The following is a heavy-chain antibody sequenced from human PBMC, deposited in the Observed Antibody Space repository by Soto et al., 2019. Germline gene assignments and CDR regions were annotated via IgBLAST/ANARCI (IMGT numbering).Heavy chain of an antibody. CDR2: ISSSSSSI. CDR3: ARAQTVISSACYSFNFYY. J-gene: IGHJ4*02. D-gene: IGHD2-2*02. Sequence: PGGSLRLSCAASRFTFSSYIMNWVRQAPGKGLEWVSYISSSSSSIYYADSVKGRFTISRDNAKNSLYLQMSSLRDEDTAVYYCARAQTVISSACYSFNFYYWGQGTLVTVSS. V-gene: IGHV3-48*02. CDR1: RFTFSSYI.